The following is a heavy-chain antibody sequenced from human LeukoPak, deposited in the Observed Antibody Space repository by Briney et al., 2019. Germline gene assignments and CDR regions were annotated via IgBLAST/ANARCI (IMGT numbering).Heavy chain of an antibody. CDR1: GFTFSSYA. V-gene: IGHV3-23*01. J-gene: IGHJ4*02. D-gene: IGHD3-9*01. CDR2: ISGSGDST. CDR3: ARGTLVTALPFDY. Sequence: GGSLRLSCAASGFTFSSYAMSWVRQAPGKGLEWVSAISGSGDSTYYGDSVKGRFTISRDNSKNTLYLQMNSLRAEDTAVYYCARGTLVTALPFDYWGQGTLVTVSS.